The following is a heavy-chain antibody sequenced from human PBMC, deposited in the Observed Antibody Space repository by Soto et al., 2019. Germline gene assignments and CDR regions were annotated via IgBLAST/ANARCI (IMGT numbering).Heavy chain of an antibody. Sequence: QVLLVESGGGVVQPGRSLRLSCAASGFTYSNSAMHWVRQAPGKGLEWVAVISYDESNKNYADSVKGRFTISRDNSKNTLYLQMSSLRAEDTAIYYCARDRGRFMEGVQYWGQGTLVTVSS. CDR1: GFTYSNSA. D-gene: IGHD3-3*01. J-gene: IGHJ1*01. CDR2: ISYDESNK. CDR3: ARDRGRFMEGVQY. V-gene: IGHV3-30-3*01.